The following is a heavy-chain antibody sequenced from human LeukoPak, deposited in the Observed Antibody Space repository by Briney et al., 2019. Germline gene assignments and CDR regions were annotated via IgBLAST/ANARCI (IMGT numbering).Heavy chain of an antibody. J-gene: IGHJ5*02. Sequence: ASVKVSCKASGYTSTSYAMNWVRQAPGQGLEWMGWINTNTGNPTYAQGFTGRFVFPLDTSVSTAYLQICSLKAEDTAVYYCARDITMVRGVITANWFDPWGQGTLVTVSS. V-gene: IGHV7-4-1*01. CDR2: INTNTGNP. CDR1: GYTSTSYA. D-gene: IGHD3-10*01. CDR3: ARDITMVRGVITANWFDP.